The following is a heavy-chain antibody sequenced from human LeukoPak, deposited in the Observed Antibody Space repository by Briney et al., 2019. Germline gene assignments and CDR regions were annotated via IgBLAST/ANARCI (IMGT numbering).Heavy chain of an antibody. CDR3: AKDMADLVGAKGY. D-gene: IGHD1-26*01. Sequence: GGSLRLSCAASGFTFSSYAMSWVGQAPGKGLEWVSAISGSGGSTYYADSVKGRFTISRDNSKNTLYLQMNSLRAEDTAVYYCAKDMADLVGAKGYWGQGTLVTVSS. CDR2: ISGSGGST. J-gene: IGHJ4*02. V-gene: IGHV3-23*01. CDR1: GFTFSSYA.